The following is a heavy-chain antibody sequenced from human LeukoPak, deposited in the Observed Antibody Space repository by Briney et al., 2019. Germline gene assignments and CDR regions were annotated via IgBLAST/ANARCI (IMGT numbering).Heavy chain of an antibody. V-gene: IGHV3-23*01. J-gene: IGHJ6*02. Sequence: AGGSLRLSCAASGFTFSSYAMSWVRQAPGKGLEWVSAISGSGGSTYYADSVKGRFTISRDNSKNTLYLQMNSLRAEDTAVYYCAKAWDYGLNYYYYGMDVWGQGTTVTVSS. D-gene: IGHD4-17*01. CDR2: ISGSGGST. CDR3: AKAWDYGLNYYYYGMDV. CDR1: GFTFSSYA.